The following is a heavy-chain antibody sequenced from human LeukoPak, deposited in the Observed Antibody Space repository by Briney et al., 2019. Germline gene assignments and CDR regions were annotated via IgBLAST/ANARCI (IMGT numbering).Heavy chain of an antibody. D-gene: IGHD5-12*01. J-gene: IGHJ3*02. CDR1: VLPVSDYY. Sequence: GGALRLSCAATVLPVSDYYMSWLRQAPGKGPEGVSDISRVGSTIYYADSVKGRFIISRDNAKNSLYLQMNSLRAEDTAVYYCASATTWWLRDRVDAFDIWGQGTMVTVSS. CDR2: ISRVGSTI. V-gene: IGHV3-11*01. CDR3: ASATTWWLRDRVDAFDI.